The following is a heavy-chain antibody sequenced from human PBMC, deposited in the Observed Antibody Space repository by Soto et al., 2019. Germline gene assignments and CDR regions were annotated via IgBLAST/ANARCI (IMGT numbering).Heavy chain of an antibody. D-gene: IGHD1-1*01. V-gene: IGHV3-15*01. CDR2: IRSKSDGGTA. CDR3: TTAGPYQLGV. J-gene: IGHJ6*02. CDR1: GFTFINSW. Sequence: GSLRLSCAASGFTFINSWMSLVRPAPGKGLEWVGRIRSKSDGGTADYAAPVKGRFTISRDDSKNTLYLQMNTLKAEDTAVYYCTTAGPYQLGVWGQGTTVTVSS.